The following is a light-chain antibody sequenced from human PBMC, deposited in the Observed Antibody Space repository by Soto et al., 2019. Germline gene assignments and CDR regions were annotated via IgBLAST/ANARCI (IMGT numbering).Light chain of an antibody. CDR1: QSVSNNY. J-gene: IGKJ1*01. Sequence: MVFTQSPCTLSLSPGERATLSCRASQSVSNNYLAWYQQKPGQAPRLLIYGASNRATGIPDRFSGSGSGTDFTLTISRLEPEDFAVYYCQQYGSSGTFGQGTKLDIK. V-gene: IGKV3-20*01. CDR3: QQYGSSGT. CDR2: GAS.